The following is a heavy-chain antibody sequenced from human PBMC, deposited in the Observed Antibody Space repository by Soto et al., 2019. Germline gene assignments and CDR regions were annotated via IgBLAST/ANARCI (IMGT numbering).Heavy chain of an antibody. CDR1: GYTFTSYD. Sequence: ASVKVSCKASGYTFTSYDINWVRQATGQGLEWMGWMNPNSGNTGYAQKFQGRVTMTRNTSISTAYMELSSLRSEDTAVYYCARGRNSYYDILNYYYYMYVWGKGTTVT. V-gene: IGHV1-8*01. D-gene: IGHD3-9*01. CDR3: ARGRNSYYDILNYYYYMYV. CDR2: MNPNSGNT. J-gene: IGHJ6*03.